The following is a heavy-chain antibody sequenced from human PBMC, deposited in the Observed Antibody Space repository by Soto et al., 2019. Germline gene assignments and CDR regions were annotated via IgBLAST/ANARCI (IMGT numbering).Heavy chain of an antibody. CDR2: INSDGSST. CDR3: AREPYYDILTGYYGGFDY. Sequence: GGSLRLSCAASGFTFSSYWMHWVRQAPGKGLVWVSRINSDGSSTSYADSVKGRFTISRDNAKNTLYLQMNSLRAEDTAVYYCAREPYYDILTGYYGGFDYWGQGTLVTGSS. V-gene: IGHV3-74*01. J-gene: IGHJ4*02. CDR1: GFTFSSYW. D-gene: IGHD3-9*01.